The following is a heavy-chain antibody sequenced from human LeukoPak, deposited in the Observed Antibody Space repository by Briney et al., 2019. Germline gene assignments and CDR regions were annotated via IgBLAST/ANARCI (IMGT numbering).Heavy chain of an antibody. CDR2: ISYDGSNK. J-gene: IGHJ4*02. D-gene: IGHD3-10*01. CDR3: ATYTGGSGSEDY. V-gene: IGHV3-30*07. Sequence: AWVAFISYDGSNKKSADSVKGRFTISRDNSKNTLYLQMNSLRAEDTAVYYCATYTGGSGSEDYWGQGTLDTVSS.